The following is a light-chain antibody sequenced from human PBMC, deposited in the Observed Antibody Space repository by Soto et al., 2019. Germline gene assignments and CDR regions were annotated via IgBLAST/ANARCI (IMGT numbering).Light chain of an antibody. J-gene: IGKJ4*01. V-gene: IGKV3-15*01. Sequence: EIVMTQSPATLFVSPGERVTLSCRASRSVITNLAWYQHKPGQAPRLLIYGASTRAADIAARVSGSGSGTEFTLTISSLQSEDFAFYYCQQYNDWPLPTFGGGTKVEIK. CDR3: QQYNDWPLPT. CDR2: GAS. CDR1: RSVITN.